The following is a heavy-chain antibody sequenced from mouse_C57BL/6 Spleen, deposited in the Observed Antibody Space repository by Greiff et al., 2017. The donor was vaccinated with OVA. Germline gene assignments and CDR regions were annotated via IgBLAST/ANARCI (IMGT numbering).Heavy chain of an antibody. CDR3: TRDHWDGYFDV. CDR1: GFTFSSYA. Sequence: EVKLVESGEGSVKPGGSLKLSCAASGFTFSSYAMSWVRQTPEKRLEWVAYISSGGNYIYYADTVKGRFTISRDNARNTLYLQMSSLKSEDTAMYYCTRDHWDGYFDVWGTGTTVTVSS. J-gene: IGHJ1*03. CDR2: ISSGGNYI. V-gene: IGHV5-9-1*02. D-gene: IGHD4-1*01.